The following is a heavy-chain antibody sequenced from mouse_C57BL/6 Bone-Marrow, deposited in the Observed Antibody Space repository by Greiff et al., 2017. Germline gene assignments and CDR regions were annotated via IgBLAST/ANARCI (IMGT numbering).Heavy chain of an antibody. CDR1: GFTFSSYA. CDR3: ARFNYDCSWFAY. V-gene: IGHV5-4*03. D-gene: IGHD2-1*01. J-gene: IGHJ3*01. CDR2: ISDGGSYT. Sequence: EVKLVESGGGLVKPGGSLKLSCAASGFTFSSYAMSWVRQTPEKRLEWVATISDGGSYTYYPDNVKGRFTISRDNAKNNLYLQMSQLKSEDTAMYYCARFNYDCSWFAYWGQGTLVTVSA.